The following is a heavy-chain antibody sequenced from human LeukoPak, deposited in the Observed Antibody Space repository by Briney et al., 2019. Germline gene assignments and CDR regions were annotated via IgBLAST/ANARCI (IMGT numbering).Heavy chain of an antibody. Sequence: GASVKVSCKASGYTFTSYGISWVRQAPGQGLEWMGWISAYNGNTNYAQKLQGRVTMTTDTSTSTAYMELRSLRSDDTAVYYCAREGHSGSYWGRVYYFDHWGQGTLVTVSS. CDR3: AREGHSGSYWGRVYYFDH. V-gene: IGHV1-18*01. CDR2: ISAYNGNT. CDR1: GYTFTSYG. D-gene: IGHD1-26*01. J-gene: IGHJ4*02.